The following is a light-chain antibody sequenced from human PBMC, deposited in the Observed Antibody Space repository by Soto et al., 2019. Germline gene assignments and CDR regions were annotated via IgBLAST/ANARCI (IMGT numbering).Light chain of an antibody. CDR2: SAS. CDR3: QQYSNWPPIT. J-gene: IGKJ5*01. CDR1: QSISSY. Sequence: EIVMTQSPATLSVSPGERGTLSCGASQSISSYLAWYQQKPGQAPRLLIFSASTRATGIPVRFSGSGSGTDFTLTISSLQSEDFAIYYCQQYSNWPPITFGQGTRLEIK. V-gene: IGKV3-15*01.